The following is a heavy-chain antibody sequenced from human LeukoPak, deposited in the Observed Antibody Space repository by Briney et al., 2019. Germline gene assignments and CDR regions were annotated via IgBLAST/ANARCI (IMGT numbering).Heavy chain of an antibody. J-gene: IGHJ4*02. CDR2: IYTSGST. D-gene: IGHD3-16*01. CDR1: GGSISSGSYY. V-gene: IGHV4-61*02. CDR3: ARETRGGGIDY. Sequence: SETLSLTCTVSGGSISSGSYYWSWIRQPAGKGLEWIGRIYTSGSTNYNPSLKSRVTISVDTSKNQFSLKLSSVTAADTAAYYCARETRGGGIDYWGQGTLVTVSS.